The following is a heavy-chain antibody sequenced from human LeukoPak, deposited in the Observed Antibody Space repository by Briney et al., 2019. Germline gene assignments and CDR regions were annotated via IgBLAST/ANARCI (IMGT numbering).Heavy chain of an antibody. CDR2: ISYDGSNK. V-gene: IGHV3-30*04. CDR3: ARDRSDRYFDWSIDY. D-gene: IGHD3-9*01. J-gene: IGHJ4*02. CDR1: GFTFSSYA. Sequence: PGRSLRLSCAASGFTFSSYAMHWVRQAPGKGLEWVAVISYDGSNKYYADSVKGRFTISRDNSENTLYLQMNSLRAEDTAVYYCARDRSDRYFDWSIDYWGQGTLVTVSS.